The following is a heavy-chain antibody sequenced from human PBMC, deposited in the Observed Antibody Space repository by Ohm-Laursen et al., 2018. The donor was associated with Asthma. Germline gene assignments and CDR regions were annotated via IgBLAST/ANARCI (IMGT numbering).Heavy chain of an antibody. CDR1: GYTLTELS. V-gene: IGHV1-24*01. J-gene: IGHJ5*02. CDR3: ATTSIAARHWFDP. Sequence: ASVKVSCKVSGYTLTELSMHRVRQAPGKGLEWMGGFDPEDGETIYAQKFQGRVTMTEDTSTDTAHMELSSLRSEDTAVYYCATTSIAARHWFDPWGQGTLVTVSS. D-gene: IGHD6-6*01. CDR2: FDPEDGET.